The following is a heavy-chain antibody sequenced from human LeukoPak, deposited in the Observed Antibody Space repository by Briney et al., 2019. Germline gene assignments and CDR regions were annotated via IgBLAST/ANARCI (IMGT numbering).Heavy chain of an antibody. D-gene: IGHD1-14*01. Sequence: GGSLRLSCAASGFTFSSYSMNWVRRAPGKGLEWVSSISSSSSYIYYADSVKGRFTISRDNAKNSLYLQMNSLRAEDTAVYYCVSGIGYYYYYGMDVWGQGTTVTVSS. CDR2: ISSSSSYI. CDR3: VSGIGYYYYYGMDV. J-gene: IGHJ6*02. CDR1: GFTFSSYS. V-gene: IGHV3-21*01.